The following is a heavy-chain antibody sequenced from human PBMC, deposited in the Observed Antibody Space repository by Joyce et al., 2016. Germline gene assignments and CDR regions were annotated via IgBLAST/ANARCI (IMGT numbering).Heavy chain of an antibody. CDR3: ARGGISYYYAMDV. J-gene: IGHJ6*02. V-gene: IGHV3-21*01. CDR1: GSTFSSSS. Sequence: QLVESGGGVVKPGGSLRLSCEASGSTFSSSSGSWSGQAPGKGLEWVAAISGTSYYIFHAETVRVRFTVSRDNAKKTLYLQMNILRAEDSAVFYCARGGISYYYAMDVWGQGTTVTVSS. CDR2: ISGTSYYI. D-gene: IGHD3-16*01.